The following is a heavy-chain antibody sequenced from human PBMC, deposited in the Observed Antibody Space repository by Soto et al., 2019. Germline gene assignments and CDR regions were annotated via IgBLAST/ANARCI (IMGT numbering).Heavy chain of an antibody. CDR1: GFTFSSYG. CDR2: ISYDGSNT. J-gene: IGHJ4*02. D-gene: IGHD1-26*01. CDR3: AKEGGLSGSYYISSSYYFDY. V-gene: IGHV3-30*18. Sequence: QVQLVESGGGVVQPGRSLRLSCVASGFTFSSYGMHWVRQAPGKGLEWVAIISYDGSNTYYADSVKGRFTISRDNSKNTQYLKMSSLGAEDTSVYYCAKEGGLSGSYYISSSYYFDYWGQGTLVTVSS.